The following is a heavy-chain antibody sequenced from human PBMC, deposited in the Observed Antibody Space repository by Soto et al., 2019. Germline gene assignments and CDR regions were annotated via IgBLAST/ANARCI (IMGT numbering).Heavy chain of an antibody. CDR2: IGGSGGST. Sequence: GGSLRLSCAASGFTFSSYAMSWVRQAPGKGLEWVSAIGGSGGSTYYADSVKGRFTISRDNSKNTLYLQMNSLRAEDTAVYYCAKDRTTVTIGNYFDYWGQGTLVTVSS. J-gene: IGHJ4*02. CDR3: AKDRTTVTIGNYFDY. CDR1: GFTFSSYA. D-gene: IGHD4-17*01. V-gene: IGHV3-23*01.